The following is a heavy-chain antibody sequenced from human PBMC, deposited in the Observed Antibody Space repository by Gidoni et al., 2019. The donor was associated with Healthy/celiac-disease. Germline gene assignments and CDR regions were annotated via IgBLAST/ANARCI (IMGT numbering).Heavy chain of an antibody. CDR1: GGSISSSSYH. CDR3: ATQCSGGSCYSMDPAPHFDY. CDR2: IYYSGST. Sequence: QLQLQESGPGLVKPSETLSLTCTVSGGSISSSSYHWGWIRQPPGKELEWIGSIYYSGSTYYNPSLKSRVTISVDTSKNQFSLKLSSVTAADTAVYYCATQCSGGSCYSMDPAPHFDYWGQGTLVTVSS. D-gene: IGHD2-15*01. V-gene: IGHV4-39*01. J-gene: IGHJ4*02.